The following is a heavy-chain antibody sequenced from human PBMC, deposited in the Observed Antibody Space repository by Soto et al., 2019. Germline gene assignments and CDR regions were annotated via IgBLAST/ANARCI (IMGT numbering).Heavy chain of an antibody. D-gene: IGHD6-13*01. CDR2: IIPILGIA. J-gene: IGHJ6*02. V-gene: IGHV1-69*02. CDR1: GGTFSSYT. CDR3: ASNLRIAAAGTSMDV. Sequence: QVQLVQSGAEVKKPGSSVKVSCKASGGTFSSYTISWVRQAPGQGLEWMGRIIPILGIANYAQKFQGRVTITADKSTSTAYMELSSLRSEDTAVYCCASNLRIAAAGTSMDVWGQGTTVTVSS.